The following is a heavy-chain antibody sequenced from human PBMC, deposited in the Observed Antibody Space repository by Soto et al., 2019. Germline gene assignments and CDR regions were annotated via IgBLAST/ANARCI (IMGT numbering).Heavy chain of an antibody. CDR3: VRVVAIPGYPDH. D-gene: IGHD5-12*01. CDR1: GGTFSSYA. Sequence: QVQLVQSGAEVRQPASSVKVSCKTSGGTFSSYAISWVRQAPGQGLEWMGGIVPIVGTTTYAQKFQGRVTITADETTSTAYRQLSRLRSDDTAVYYCVRVVAIPGYPDHWGQGTRVTVSS. V-gene: IGHV1-69*12. J-gene: IGHJ4*02. CDR2: IVPIVGTT.